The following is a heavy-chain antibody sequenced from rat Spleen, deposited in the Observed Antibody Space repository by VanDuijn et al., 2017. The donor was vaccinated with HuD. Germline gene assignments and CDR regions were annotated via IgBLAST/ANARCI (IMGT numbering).Heavy chain of an antibody. CDR1: GFTLSRYH. CDR2: VWSDGDT. CDR3: ARGTGGWSYWYFDF. D-gene: IGHD1-1*01. Sequence: QVQLKESGPGLVQPSQTLSLICTVSGFTLSRYHVHWVRQPPGNGLERMGVVWSDGDTSYNAALKSRMSISRDTSKSQVFLKMNNLQTEDTAMYFCARGTGGWSYWYFDFWGPGTMVTVSS. V-gene: IGHV2-32*01. J-gene: IGHJ1*01.